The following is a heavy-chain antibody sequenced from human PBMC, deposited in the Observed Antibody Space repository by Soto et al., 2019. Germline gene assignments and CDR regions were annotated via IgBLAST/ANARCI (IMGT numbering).Heavy chain of an antibody. CDR2: IYSGGST. Sequence: EVQLVESGGGLVQPGGSLRLSCAASGFTVSSNYMSWVRQAPGKGLEWVSVIYSGGSTYYADSVKGRFTISRDTSKNTLYLEQNSLSEEDTAEHVCARGKAYYDLWSGYYPLDDWGQGALVTV. D-gene: IGHD3-3*01. V-gene: IGHV3-66*01. CDR1: GFTVSSNY. J-gene: IGHJ4*02. CDR3: ARGKAYYDLWSGYYPLDD.